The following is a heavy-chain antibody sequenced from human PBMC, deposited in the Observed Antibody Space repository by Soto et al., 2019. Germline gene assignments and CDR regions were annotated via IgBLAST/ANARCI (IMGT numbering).Heavy chain of an antibody. CDR2: MNPNSGNT. CDR1: GYTFTSYD. J-gene: IGHJ6*04. Sequence: ASVKVSCKASGYTFTSYDINWVRQATGQGLEWMGWMNPNSGNTGYAQKFQGRVTMTRNTSISTAYMELSSLRSEDTAVYYCARVYYGSGCPSGGMDVWGKGTKVTVSS. V-gene: IGHV1-8*01. D-gene: IGHD3-10*01. CDR3: ARVYYGSGCPSGGMDV.